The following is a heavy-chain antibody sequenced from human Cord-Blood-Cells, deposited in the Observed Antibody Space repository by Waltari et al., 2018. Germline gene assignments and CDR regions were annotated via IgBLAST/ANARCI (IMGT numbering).Heavy chain of an antibody. Sequence: QVQLVQSGAEVKKPGSSVKVSCKASGGTFSSYAISWVRQAPGQGLAWMGGISPIFGTANDAQKFQGRVTITADESTSTAYMELSSLRSEDTAVYYCARKGLDSSSWYYFDYWGQGTLVTVSS. J-gene: IGHJ4*02. CDR2: ISPIFGTA. D-gene: IGHD6-13*01. CDR3: ARKGLDSSSWYYFDY. V-gene: IGHV1-69*01. CDR1: GGTFSSYA.